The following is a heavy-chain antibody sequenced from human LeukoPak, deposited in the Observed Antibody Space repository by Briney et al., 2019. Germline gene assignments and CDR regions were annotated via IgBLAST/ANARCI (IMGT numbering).Heavy chain of an antibody. Sequence: GGSLRHSCAASGFTFSSYSMNWVRQAPGKGLEWVSSISSSSSYIYYADSVKGRFTISRDNAKNSLYLQMNSLRAEDTAVYYCARDGTYYYDSSGYCFCWGQGTLVTVSS. CDR1: GFTFSSYS. CDR2: ISSSSSYI. V-gene: IGHV3-21*01. D-gene: IGHD3-22*01. J-gene: IGHJ4*02. CDR3: ARDGTYYYDSSGYCFC.